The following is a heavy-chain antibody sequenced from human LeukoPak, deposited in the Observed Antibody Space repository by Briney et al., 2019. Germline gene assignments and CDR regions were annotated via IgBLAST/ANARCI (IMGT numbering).Heavy chain of an antibody. D-gene: IGHD3-16*01. CDR3: ARDTDGGDYDDY. CDR2: IGAYNGNT. CDR1: GYTFTSYG. Sequence: ASVKVSCKASGYTFTSYGISWVRQAPGQGLEWMGWIGAYNGNTNYAQKLQGRVTMTTDTSTSTAYMELRSLRSDDTAVYYCARDTDGGDYDDYWGQGTLVTVSS. V-gene: IGHV1-18*04. J-gene: IGHJ4*02.